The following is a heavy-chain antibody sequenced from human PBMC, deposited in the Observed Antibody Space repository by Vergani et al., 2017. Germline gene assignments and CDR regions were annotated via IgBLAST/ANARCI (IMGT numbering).Heavy chain of an antibody. CDR1: GYTLTELS. D-gene: IGHD3-3*01. V-gene: IGHV1-24*01. CDR2: FDPEDGET. J-gene: IGHJ5*02. Sequence: QVQLVQSGAEVKKPGASVKVSCKVSGYTLTELSMHWVRQAPGKGLEWMGGFDPEDGETIYAQKFQGRVTMTEDTSTDTAYMELSSLRSEDTAVYYCATTPGYYDYWGSHRGGWFDPWGQGTLVTVSS. CDR3: ATTPGYYDYWGSHRGGWFDP.